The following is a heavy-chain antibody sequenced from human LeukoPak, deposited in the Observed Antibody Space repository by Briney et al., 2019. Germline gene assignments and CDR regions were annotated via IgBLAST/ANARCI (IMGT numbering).Heavy chain of an antibody. CDR2: IDPSGGST. CDR3: ARQLTSSGLDS. CDR1: GYTFTTYY. J-gene: IGHJ4*02. V-gene: IGHV1-46*01. Sequence: ASVKVSCKASGYTFTTYYIHWVRQAPGQGLEWMGIIDPSGGSTTSKQKFQGRVTMTRGTSTSTVYMELSSLRSEDTAVYYCARQLTSSGLDSWGQGTLVTVSS. D-gene: IGHD6-19*01.